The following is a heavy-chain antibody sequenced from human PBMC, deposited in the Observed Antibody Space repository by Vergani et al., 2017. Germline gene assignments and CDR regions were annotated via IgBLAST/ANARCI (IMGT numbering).Heavy chain of an antibody. CDR1: GESIRSGSHY. CDR2: IHTGGST. D-gene: IGHD2-8*01. V-gene: IGHV4-61*02. Sequence: QVKLQESGPGLLKPSQTLSLTCTVSGESIRSGSHYWSWIRQPAGMGPEWIGHIHTGGSTDLNPSFKSRVSISVDTSKSQFSLKLNSVTVADTAVYYCARDCTSGGCPDNYGMDVWGQGATVTVSS. CDR3: ARDCTSGGCPDNYGMDV. J-gene: IGHJ6*02.